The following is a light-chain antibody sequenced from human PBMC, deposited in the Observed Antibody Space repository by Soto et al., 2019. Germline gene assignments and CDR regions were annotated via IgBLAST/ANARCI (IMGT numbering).Light chain of an antibody. CDR1: QGISSW. CDR2: AAS. Sequence: DIQMTQSPSSVSASVGDRVTITCRASQGISSWLAWYQQKPGKAPKLLIYAASILKSGFPSRFSGSRSGTDFSLTNSTLKPEDFATYYCHHANSFPYTFSQRTKLEIK. CDR3: HHANSFPYT. J-gene: IGKJ2*01. V-gene: IGKV1-12*02.